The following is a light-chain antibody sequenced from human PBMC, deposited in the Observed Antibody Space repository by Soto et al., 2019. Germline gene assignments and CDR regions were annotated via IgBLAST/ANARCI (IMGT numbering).Light chain of an antibody. J-gene: IGKJ4*01. CDR3: QHCNHWLGT. V-gene: IGKV3-15*01. Sequence: EIVMTQSPATLSVSPGERATLSCRANQAVSSNLAWYQQKPGQAPRLLIYGASTRATGIPDRFSGSGSGTEFTLTISSLQSEDFAVYSCQHCNHWLGTFGGGTKVEIK. CDR1: QAVSSN. CDR2: GAS.